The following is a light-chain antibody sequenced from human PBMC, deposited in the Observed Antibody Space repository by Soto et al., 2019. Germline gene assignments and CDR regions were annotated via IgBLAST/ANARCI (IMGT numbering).Light chain of an antibody. J-gene: IGKJ4*01. CDR1: QGISSY. CDR2: AAS. Sequence: DIQLTQSPSFLSASVGDRVTITCRASQGISSYLAWYQQRPGKAPKLLIYAASTLQSGGPSRFSGSGSGTEFTLTISSLQPEDFATYYCQQRNSYPLTFGGGTKVEIK. CDR3: QQRNSYPLT. V-gene: IGKV1-9*01.